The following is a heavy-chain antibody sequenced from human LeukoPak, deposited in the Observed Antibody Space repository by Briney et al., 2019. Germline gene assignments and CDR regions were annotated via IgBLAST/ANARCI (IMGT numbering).Heavy chain of an antibody. CDR3: AREVYDILTGHVGKFDP. V-gene: IGHV1-69*05. Sequence: GASVKVSCKASGGTFSSYAISWVRQAPGQGLEWMGGIIPIFGTANHAQKFQGRVTITTDESTSTAYMELSSLRSEDTAVYYCAREVYDILTGHVGKFDPWGQGTLVTVSS. CDR2: IIPIFGTA. CDR1: GGTFSSYA. J-gene: IGHJ5*02. D-gene: IGHD3-9*01.